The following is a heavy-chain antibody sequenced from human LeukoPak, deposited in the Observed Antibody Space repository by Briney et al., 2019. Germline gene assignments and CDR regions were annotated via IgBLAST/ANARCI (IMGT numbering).Heavy chain of an antibody. CDR1: GFTVSSNY. D-gene: IGHD6-19*01. Sequence: GGSLRLSCAASGFTVSSNYMSWVRQPPGKGLEGVSVIYSGGSTYYADSVKGRFTISRDNSKNTLYLQMNSLRAEDTAVYYCARGPDSSGWYEDGMDVWGQGTTVTVSS. CDR3: ARGPDSSGWYEDGMDV. J-gene: IGHJ6*02. CDR2: IYSGGST. V-gene: IGHV3-53*01.